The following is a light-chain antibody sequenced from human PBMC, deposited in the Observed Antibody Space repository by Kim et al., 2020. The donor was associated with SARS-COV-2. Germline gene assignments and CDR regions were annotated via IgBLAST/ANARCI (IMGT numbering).Light chain of an antibody. CDR3: QELHDSPLT. CDR1: QDSSSY. J-gene: IGKJ4*01. Sequence: AAGGGRGNITCRGSQDSSSYLAWYQERPGEDPNLLIYAASTLLSGVPSRLSGSGSGADFTLPNSSLQPGEFSTDYCQELHDSPLTFGGGTKVDIK. V-gene: IGKV1-9*01. CDR2: AAS.